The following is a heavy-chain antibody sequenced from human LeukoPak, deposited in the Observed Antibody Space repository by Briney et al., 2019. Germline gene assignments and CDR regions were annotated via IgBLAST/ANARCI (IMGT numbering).Heavy chain of an antibody. CDR1: GDSINTSNYF. D-gene: IGHD1-26*01. J-gene: IGHJ4*02. CDR2: IYYIGTS. CDR3: ARHRSGSYIRYFDF. V-gene: IGHV4-39*01. Sequence: PWKTLSLTCTVSGDSINTSNYFWGWIRQSTGKGLEWIGNIYYIGTSDYNPSLKSRVTISIDTSKNQFSLNLRSVTAADTAFYYCARHRSGSYIRYFDFWGQGALVTVSS.